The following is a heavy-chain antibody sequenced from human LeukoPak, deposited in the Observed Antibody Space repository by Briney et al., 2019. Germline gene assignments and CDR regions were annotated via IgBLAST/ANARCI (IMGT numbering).Heavy chain of an antibody. J-gene: IGHJ4*01. D-gene: IGHD3-10*01. CDR3: ARGRELWFGELSPMDV. CDR2: MNPNSGNT. Sequence: ASVKVSCKASGYTFTSYDINWVRQATGQRLEWMGWMNPNSGNTGYAQKFQGRVTMTRNTSISTAYMELSSLRSEDTAVYYCARGRELWFGELSPMDVWGQGTLVTVSS. V-gene: IGHV1-8*01. CDR1: GYTFTSYD.